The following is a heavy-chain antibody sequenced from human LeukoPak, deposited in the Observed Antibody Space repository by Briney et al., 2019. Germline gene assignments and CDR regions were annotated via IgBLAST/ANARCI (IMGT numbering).Heavy chain of an antibody. D-gene: IGHD3-9*01. V-gene: IGHV1-2*02. CDR3: ARGGRLRYFDWSPSYFDY. CDR1: GYTFTGYY. Sequence: ASVKVSCKASGYTFTGYYMHWVRQAPGQGLECMGWINPNSGGTNYAQKFQGRVTMTRDTSISTAYRELSRLRSDDTAVYYCARGGRLRYFDWSPSYFDYWGQGTLVTVSS. J-gene: IGHJ4*02. CDR2: INPNSGGT.